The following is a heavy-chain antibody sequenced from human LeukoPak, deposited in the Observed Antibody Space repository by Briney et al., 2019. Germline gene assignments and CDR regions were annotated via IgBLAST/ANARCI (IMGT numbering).Heavy chain of an antibody. CDR2: ISYDGSNK. V-gene: IGHV3-30-3*01. Sequence: SGGSLRLSCAASGFTLSSYAMHWVRQAPGKGLEWVAVISYDGSNKYYADSVKGRFTISRDNSKNTLYLQMNSLRAEDTAVYYCAGGYGDLDYWGQGTLVTVSS. J-gene: IGHJ4*02. D-gene: IGHD5-18*01. CDR3: AGGYGDLDY. CDR1: GFTLSSYA.